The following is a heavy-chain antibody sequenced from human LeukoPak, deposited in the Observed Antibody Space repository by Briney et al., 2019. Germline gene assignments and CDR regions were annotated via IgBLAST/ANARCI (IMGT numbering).Heavy chain of an antibody. CDR1: GFDFSNYG. D-gene: IGHD6-13*01. CDR3: ARHIAAAGFYFDY. CDR2: ISSSSSYI. V-gene: IGHV3-21*01. Sequence: GGSLRLSCAASGFDFSNYGMHWVRQAPGKGLEWVSSISSSSSYIYYADSVKGRFTISRDNAKNSLYLQMNSLRAEDTAVYYCARHIAAAGFYFDYWGQGTLVTVSS. J-gene: IGHJ4*02.